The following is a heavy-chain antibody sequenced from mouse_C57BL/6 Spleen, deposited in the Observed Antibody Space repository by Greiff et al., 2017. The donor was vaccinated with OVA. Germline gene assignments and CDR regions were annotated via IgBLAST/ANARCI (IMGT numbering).Heavy chain of an antibody. CDR3: ARKRDYGSSYDWYFDV. V-gene: IGHV2-2*01. J-gene: IGHJ1*03. CDR2: IWSGGST. D-gene: IGHD1-1*01. CDR1: GFSLTSYG. Sequence: VQLQESGPGLVQPSQSLSITCTVSGFSLTSYGVHWVRQSPGKGLEWLGVIWSGGSTDYNAAFISRLSIRKDNSKSQVFFKMNSLQADDTAIYYCARKRDYGSSYDWYFDVWGTGTTVTVSS.